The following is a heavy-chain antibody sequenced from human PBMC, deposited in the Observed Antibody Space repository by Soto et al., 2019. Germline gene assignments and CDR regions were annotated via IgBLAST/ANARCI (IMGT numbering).Heavy chain of an antibody. J-gene: IGHJ4*02. CDR1: GGSISSSSW. CDR2: IFESGAT. Sequence: QVQLQESGPGLVKPSGTLSLTCAVSGGSISSSSWWTWVRQSPGKGLDWIGDIFESGATNYNPSLKSRLTMSGDKSKNQFSMNLSSLTAADTAVYFCTTSHAGELNNWGQGTLVTVSS. D-gene: IGHD1-7*01. CDR3: TTSHAGELNN. V-gene: IGHV4-4*02.